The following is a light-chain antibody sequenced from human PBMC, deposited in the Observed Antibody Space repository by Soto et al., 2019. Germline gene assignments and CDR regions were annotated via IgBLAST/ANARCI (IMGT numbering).Light chain of an antibody. V-gene: IGKV1-5*03. Sequence: IHLTQSPCTLPASVGERVTITCRASQSISSWLAWYQQKPGKAPKLLIYKASSLESGVPSRFSGSGSGTEFTLTISSLQPDDFATYYCQQYNSYPLTFGGGTKVDIK. CDR2: KAS. J-gene: IGKJ4*01. CDR3: QQYNSYPLT. CDR1: QSISSW.